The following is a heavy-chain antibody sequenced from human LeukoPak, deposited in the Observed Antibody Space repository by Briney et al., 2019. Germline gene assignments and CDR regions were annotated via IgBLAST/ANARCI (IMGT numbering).Heavy chain of an antibody. CDR2: ISSSGSTT. V-gene: IGHV3-48*03. CDR3: ARSRTYGDYGRGLDY. Sequence: GGSLRLSCAASGFTFSSYEMNWVRQAPGKGLEWVSYISSSGSTTYYADSVKGRFTISRDNAKNSLYLQMNSLRAEDTAVYYCARSRTYGDYGRGLDYWGQGTLVTVSS. CDR1: GFTFSSYE. J-gene: IGHJ4*02. D-gene: IGHD4-17*01.